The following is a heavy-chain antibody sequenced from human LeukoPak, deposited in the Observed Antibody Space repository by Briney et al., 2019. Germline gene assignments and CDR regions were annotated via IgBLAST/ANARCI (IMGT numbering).Heavy chain of an antibody. Sequence: GRSLRLSCAASGFTFSRYGMHWVRQAPGEGLEWVVVIWNDGSNKYYADSVKGRFTISRDNSKNTLYLQMNSLRAEDTAVYYCARWGRARYCSGGSCYGGIFDYWGQGTLVTVSS. J-gene: IGHJ4*02. D-gene: IGHD2-15*01. V-gene: IGHV3-33*01. CDR2: IWNDGSNK. CDR3: ARWGRARYCSGGSCYGGIFDY. CDR1: GFTFSRYG.